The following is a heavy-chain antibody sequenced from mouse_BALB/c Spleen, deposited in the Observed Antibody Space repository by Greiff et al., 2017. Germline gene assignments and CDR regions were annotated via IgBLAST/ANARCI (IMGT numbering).Heavy chain of an antibody. Sequence: VHLVESGAELMKPGASVKISCKATGYTFSSYWIEWVKQRPGHGLEWIGEILPGSGSTNYNEKFKGKATFTADTSSNTAYMQLSSLTSEDSAVYYCASYGNYFDYWGQGTTLTVSS. CDR1: GYTFSSYW. CDR3: ASYGNYFDY. V-gene: IGHV1-9*01. J-gene: IGHJ2*01. D-gene: IGHD2-1*01. CDR2: ILPGSGST.